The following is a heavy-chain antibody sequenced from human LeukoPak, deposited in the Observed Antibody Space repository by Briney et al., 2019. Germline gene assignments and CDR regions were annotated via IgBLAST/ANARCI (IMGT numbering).Heavy chain of an antibody. CDR2: IYSGGTT. J-gene: IGHJ4*02. CDR3: ARQTGESTNFDN. D-gene: IGHD2-2*01. CDR1: GFTFSSYA. Sequence: PGGSLRLSCAASGFTFSSYAMSWVRQAPGKGLEWVSAIYSGGTTYYADSVRGRFTISRDNSKNTLYLLMNSLRAEDTAMYHCARQTGESTNFDNWGQGTLVTVSS. V-gene: IGHV3-23*01.